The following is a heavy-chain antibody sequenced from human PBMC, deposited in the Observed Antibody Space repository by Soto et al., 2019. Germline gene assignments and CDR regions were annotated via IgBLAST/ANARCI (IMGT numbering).Heavy chain of an antibody. D-gene: IGHD1-7*01. CDR2: ISSSSTNT. J-gene: IGHJ4*02. V-gene: IGHV3-48*02. CDR3: TRGTKGGTPPL. Sequence: PGGSLRLSCAGSGFVFSNYSMNWVRQAPGRGLEWVSYISSSSTNTYYAASVRGRFTISRDNAKNSLFLRMISLKDDDTAVYYCTRGTKGGTPPLWGGGTLVTVPS. CDR1: GFVFSNYS.